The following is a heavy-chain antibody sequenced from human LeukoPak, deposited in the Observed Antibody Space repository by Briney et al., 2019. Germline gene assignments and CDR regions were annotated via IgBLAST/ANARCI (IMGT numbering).Heavy chain of an antibody. CDR1: GSSVSQYY. J-gene: IGHJ4*02. D-gene: IGHD5-18*01. Sequence: PSETLSLTCSVSGSSVSQYYWTWIRQSAGKGLEWIGRFYANGWTVFYNPPLKSRVTMSADTSKNQFSLILNSVTAADTAVYYCARGSYGYIDYWGQGYLVTVSS. CDR2: FYANGWT. CDR3: ARGSYGYIDY. V-gene: IGHV4-4*07.